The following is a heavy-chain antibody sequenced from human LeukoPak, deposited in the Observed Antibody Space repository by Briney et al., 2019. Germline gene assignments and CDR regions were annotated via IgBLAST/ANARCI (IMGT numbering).Heavy chain of an antibody. Sequence: GGSLRLSCAASGFTFSNYAMSWVRQAPGKGLEWVSAISGSGDSTYYANSVKGRFTISRDTSKSTLYLQMNSLRAEDTAVYYCARVLLVGASGMDVWGQGTTVTVSS. J-gene: IGHJ6*02. D-gene: IGHD1-26*01. CDR2: ISGSGDST. CDR3: ARVLLVGASGMDV. CDR1: GFTFSNYA. V-gene: IGHV3-23*01.